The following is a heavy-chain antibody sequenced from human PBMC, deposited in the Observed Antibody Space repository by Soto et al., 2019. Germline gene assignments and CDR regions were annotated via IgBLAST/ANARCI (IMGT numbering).Heavy chain of an antibody. D-gene: IGHD3-3*01. CDR1: GYTFTSYG. V-gene: IGHV1-18*01. CDR3: ARDRVFGVVLPYYYGMDV. J-gene: IGHJ6*02. CDR2: ISAYNGNT. Sequence: QVQLVQSGAEVKKPGASVKVSCKASGYTFTSYGISWVRQAPGQGLEWMGWISAYNGNTNYAQKLQGRVTMTTDTSTRTAYMELRSLRSDDTAVYYCARDRVFGVVLPYYYGMDVWGQGTTVTVSS.